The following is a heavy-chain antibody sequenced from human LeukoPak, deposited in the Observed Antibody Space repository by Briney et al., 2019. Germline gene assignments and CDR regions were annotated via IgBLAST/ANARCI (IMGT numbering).Heavy chain of an antibody. Sequence: GGSLRLSCAASGFTFSSYSMNWVRQAPGKGLEWVSSISSSSSYIYYADSVKGRFTISGGNAKNSLYLQMNSLRAEDTAVYYCARAEEYYYDSSGYYFWWGQGTLVTVSS. CDR3: ARAEEYYYDSSGYYFW. V-gene: IGHV3-21*01. CDR2: ISSSSSYI. D-gene: IGHD3-22*01. CDR1: GFTFSSYS. J-gene: IGHJ4*02.